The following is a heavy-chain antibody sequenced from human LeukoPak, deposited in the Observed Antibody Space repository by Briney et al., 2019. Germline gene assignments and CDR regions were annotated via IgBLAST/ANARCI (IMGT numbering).Heavy chain of an antibody. V-gene: IGHV1-69*05. CDR1: GGTFSSYA. J-gene: IGHJ4*02. CDR3: ARAQPKGYSSSWYDY. Sequence: SVKVSCKASGGTFSSYAISWVRQAPGQGLEWMGRIIPIFGTANYAQKFQGRVTITTDESTSTAYVELSSLRSEDTAVYYCARAQPKGYSSSWYDYWGQGTLVTVSS. D-gene: IGHD6-13*01. CDR2: IIPIFGTA.